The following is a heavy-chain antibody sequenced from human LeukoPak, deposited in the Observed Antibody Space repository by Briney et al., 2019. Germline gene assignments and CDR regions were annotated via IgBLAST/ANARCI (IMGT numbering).Heavy chain of an antibody. Sequence: GGSLRLSCAASGFTFSNSAMSWVRQAPGKGLEWVSTLSGSGITTYYADSVKGRFTISRDNSKNTLYLQMNSLRAEDTAVYYCAKGIYSSGWGYFDYWGHGTLVTVSS. J-gene: IGHJ4*01. D-gene: IGHD6-19*01. CDR3: AKGIYSSGWGYFDY. CDR1: GFTFSNSA. V-gene: IGHV3-23*01. CDR2: LSGSGITT.